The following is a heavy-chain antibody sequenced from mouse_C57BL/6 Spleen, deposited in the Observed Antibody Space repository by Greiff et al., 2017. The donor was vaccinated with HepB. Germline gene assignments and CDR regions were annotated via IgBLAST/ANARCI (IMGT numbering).Heavy chain of an antibody. V-gene: IGHV1-61*01. J-gene: IGHJ4*01. CDR2: IYPSDSET. CDR1: GYTFTSYW. CDR3: ARNNDYGSSPYAMVY. Sequence: QVQLQQPGAELVRPGSSVKLSCKASGYTFTSYWMDWVKQRPGQGLEWIGNIYPSDSETHYNQKFKDKATLTVDKSSSTAYMQLSSLTSEDSAVYYCARNNDYGSSPYAMVYWGQGTSVTVSS. D-gene: IGHD1-1*01.